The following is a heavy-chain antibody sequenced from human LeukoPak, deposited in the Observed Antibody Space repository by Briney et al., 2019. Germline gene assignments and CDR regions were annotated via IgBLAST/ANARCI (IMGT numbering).Heavy chain of an antibody. CDR3: ARDPREFSSGWSHFNY. CDR1: GGTFSSYA. CDR2: IIPIFGTA. V-gene: IGHV1-69*13. J-gene: IGHJ4*02. Sequence: ASVKVSCKAPGGTFSSYAISWVRQAPGQGLEWMGGIIPIFGTANYAQKFQGRVTITADESTSTAYLELRSLKSDDTAFYYCARDPREFSSGWSHFNYWGQGTLVTVSS. D-gene: IGHD6-19*01.